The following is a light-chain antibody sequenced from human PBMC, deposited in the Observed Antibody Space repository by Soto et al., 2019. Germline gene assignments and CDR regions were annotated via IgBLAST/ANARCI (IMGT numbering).Light chain of an antibody. Sequence: EVVLTQSPDALSLSPGERATVSCRASQSVSAYLAWYQQRPGQAPRLLIYDVSNRAPGIPDRFSGGGSGTDFTLSISSLQPEDSAVYYCQQWSKGPSLTFGGGTKVDIK. V-gene: IGKV3-11*01. J-gene: IGKJ4*01. CDR2: DVS. CDR1: QSVSAY. CDR3: QQWSKGPSLT.